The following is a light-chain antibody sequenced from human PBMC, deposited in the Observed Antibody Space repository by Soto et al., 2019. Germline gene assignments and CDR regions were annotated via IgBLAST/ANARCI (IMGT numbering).Light chain of an antibody. CDR1: QSVGSN. Sequence: EIVMTQSPATLSVSPGERATLSCRASQSVGSNLAWYLQKPGQAPRLLIFGASSRAPGIPARFSGSGSGTEFTLTISSLQAEDVAVYYCQQYYSTPLTFGHGTKVEIK. J-gene: IGKJ1*01. CDR2: GAS. V-gene: IGKV3-15*01. CDR3: QQYYSTPLT.